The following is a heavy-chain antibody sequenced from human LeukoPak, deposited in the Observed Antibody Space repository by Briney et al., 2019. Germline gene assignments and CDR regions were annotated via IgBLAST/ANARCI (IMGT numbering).Heavy chain of an antibody. CDR1: GFTVSSNY. D-gene: IGHD6-19*01. Sequence: SGGSLRLSCAASGFTVSSNYMSWVRQAPGKGLEWVSVIYSSGSTYYADSVKGRFTISRDNSKNTLHLQMNSLRPEDTAVYYCARDLAVAGTRTFDYWGQGTLVTVSS. V-gene: IGHV3-66*01. J-gene: IGHJ4*02. CDR2: IYSSGST. CDR3: ARDLAVAGTRTFDY.